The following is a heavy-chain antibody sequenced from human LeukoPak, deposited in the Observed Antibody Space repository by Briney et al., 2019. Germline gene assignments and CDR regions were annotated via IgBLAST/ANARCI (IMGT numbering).Heavy chain of an antibody. CDR3: AVVVAATLVN. CDR2: MNPNSGNT. Sequence: GASVKVSCKASGYPFTSYVINWVRPATGQGLEWMGWMNPNSGNTGYAQMFQGRVTMTRNTSISTAYMELSSLRSEDTAVYYCAVVVAATLVNWGQGTLVTLSS. V-gene: IGHV1-8*01. J-gene: IGHJ4*02. CDR1: GYPFTSYV. D-gene: IGHD2-15*01.